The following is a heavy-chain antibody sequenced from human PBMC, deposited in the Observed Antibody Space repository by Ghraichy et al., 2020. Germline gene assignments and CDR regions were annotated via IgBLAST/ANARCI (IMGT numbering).Heavy chain of an antibody. J-gene: IGHJ6*02. CDR1: GGSFSSSSYY. CDR3: ARQGRTYYYDSTAYGMDV. CDR2: FYYSGST. D-gene: IGHD3-16*01. V-gene: IGHV4-39*01. Sequence: ETLSLTCTVSGGSFSSSSYYWGWIRQPPGKGLEWIGSFYYSGSTYYSPSLKSRVTLSVDTSKNQFSLKLSSVTAADTAVYYCARQGRTYYYDSTAYGMDVWGQGTTVTVSS.